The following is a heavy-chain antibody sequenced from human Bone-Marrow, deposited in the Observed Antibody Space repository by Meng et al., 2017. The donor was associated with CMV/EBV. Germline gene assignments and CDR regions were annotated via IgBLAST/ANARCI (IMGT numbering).Heavy chain of an antibody. CDR2: INSDGSST. V-gene: IGHV3-74*01. D-gene: IGHD3-3*01. Sequence: GGSLRLSCAASGFTFSSYSMNWVRQAPGKGLVWVSRINSDGSSTSYADSVKGRFTISRDNAKNTLYLQMNSLRAEDTAVYYCARDPYYDFWSGLTGGMDVWGQGTTVTVSS. J-gene: IGHJ6*02. CDR3: ARDPYYDFWSGLTGGMDV. CDR1: GFTFSSYS.